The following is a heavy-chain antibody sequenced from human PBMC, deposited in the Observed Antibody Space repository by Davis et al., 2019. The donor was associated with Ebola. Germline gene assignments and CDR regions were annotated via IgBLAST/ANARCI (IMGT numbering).Heavy chain of an antibody. D-gene: IGHD6-6*01. V-gene: IGHV1-2*02. CDR1: GYTFTGYY. CDR2: INPNSGGT. Sequence: ASVKVSCKASGYTFTGYYMHWVRQAPGQGLEWMGWINPNSGGTNYAQKLQGRVTMTTDTSTSTAYMELRSLRSDDTAVYYCARVRERPRSIAARTTIDYWGQGTLVTVSS. J-gene: IGHJ4*02. CDR3: ARVRERPRSIAARTTIDY.